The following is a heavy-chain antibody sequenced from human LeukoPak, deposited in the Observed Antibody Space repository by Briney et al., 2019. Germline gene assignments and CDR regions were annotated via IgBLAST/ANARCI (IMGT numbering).Heavy chain of an antibody. CDR3: ARSHIAAAGTSFDY. CDR1: ENTFTNYY. Sequence: GASVKVSCKASENTFTNYYMHWVRQAPGQGLEWLGLINPNGDRTAYAPSFQGRVTMTRDTSTTTVYLELSSLRSEDAAVYYCARSHIAAAGTSFDYWGQGTLVTVSS. D-gene: IGHD6-13*01. CDR2: INPNGDRT. J-gene: IGHJ4*02. V-gene: IGHV1-46*01.